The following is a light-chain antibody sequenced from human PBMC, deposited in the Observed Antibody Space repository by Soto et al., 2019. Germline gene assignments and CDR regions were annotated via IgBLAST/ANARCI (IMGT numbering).Light chain of an antibody. V-gene: IGKV3-20*01. CDR1: QTISSNF. CDR2: GVS. J-gene: IGKJ1*01. Sequence: EIVLTQSPGTLSLSPGEGATLACRASQTISSNFLAWYQQKPGQAPRLLIYGVSIRATGIPDRFSGSGSGTAFTLTISKLEPEDFAVYSCQQCGSSPWTFGQGTTVESK. CDR3: QQCGSSPWT.